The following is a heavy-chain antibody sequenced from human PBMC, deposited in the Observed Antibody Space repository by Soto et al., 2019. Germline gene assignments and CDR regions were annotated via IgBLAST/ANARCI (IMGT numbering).Heavy chain of an antibody. J-gene: IGHJ4*02. CDR2: ISGSGGST. Sequence: GGSLRLSCAASGFTFSSYAMSWVRQAPGKGLEWVSAISGSGGSTYYADSVKGRFTISRDNSKNTLYLQMNSLRAEDTAVYYCAKADRIAAAGIYDYVWGSYFDYWGQGTLVTVSS. CDR1: GFTFSSYA. V-gene: IGHV3-23*01. D-gene: IGHD3-16*01. CDR3: AKADRIAAAGIYDYVWGSYFDY.